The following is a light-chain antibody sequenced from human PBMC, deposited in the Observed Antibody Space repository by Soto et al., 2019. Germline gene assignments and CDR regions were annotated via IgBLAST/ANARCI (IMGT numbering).Light chain of an antibody. J-gene: IGKJ1*01. CDR3: QQYNNWPPTWT. V-gene: IGKV3-15*01. CDR1: QTISSN. Sequence: ENVLTQSPGTLSLSPGERATLSCRATQTISSNYLAWYQQKPGQAPRLLIYGASTRATGIPARFSGSGSGTEFTLTISSLQSEDFAVYYCQQYNNWPPTWTFGQGTKVDIK. CDR2: GAS.